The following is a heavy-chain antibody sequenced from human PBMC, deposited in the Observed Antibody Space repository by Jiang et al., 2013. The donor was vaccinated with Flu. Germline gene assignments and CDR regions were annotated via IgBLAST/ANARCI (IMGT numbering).Heavy chain of an antibody. J-gene: IGHJ4*02. CDR3: AARGREPGDY. CDR2: SGNT. D-gene: IGHD1-26*01. Sequence: SGNTNYAQKFQERVTITRDMSTSTAYMELSSLRSEDTAVYYCAARGREPGDYWGQGTLVTVSS. V-gene: IGHV1-58*01.